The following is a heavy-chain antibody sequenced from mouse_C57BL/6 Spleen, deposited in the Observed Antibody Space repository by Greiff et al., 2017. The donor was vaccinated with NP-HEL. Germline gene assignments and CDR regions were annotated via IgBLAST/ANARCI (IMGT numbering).Heavy chain of an antibody. Sequence: EVQLQQSGAELVRPGASVKLSCTASGFNIKDDYMHWVKQRPEQGLEWIGWIDPENGDTEYASKFQGKATITADTSSNTAYLQLSSLTSEDTAVYYCTSLYDYGSSSAWFAYWGQGTLVTVSA. CDR3: TSLYDYGSSSAWFAY. D-gene: IGHD1-1*01. V-gene: IGHV14-4*01. CDR2: IDPENGDT. J-gene: IGHJ3*01. CDR1: GFNIKDDY.